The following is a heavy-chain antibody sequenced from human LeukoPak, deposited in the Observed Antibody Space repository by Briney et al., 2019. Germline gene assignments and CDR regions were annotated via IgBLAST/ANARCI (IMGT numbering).Heavy chain of an antibody. V-gene: IGHV3-30*04. Sequence: PGRSLRLSCAASGFTFSSYAMHWVRQAPGKGLEWVAVISYDGSNKYYADSVKGRFTISRDNSKNTLYLQMNSLRAEDTAVYYCARERGVGHPFDYWGQGTLVTVSS. D-gene: IGHD1-26*01. J-gene: IGHJ4*02. CDR3: ARERGVGHPFDY. CDR2: ISYDGSNK. CDR1: GFTFSSYA.